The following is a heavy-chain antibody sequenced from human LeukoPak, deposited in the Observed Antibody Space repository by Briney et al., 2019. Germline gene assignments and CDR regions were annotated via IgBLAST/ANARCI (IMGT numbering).Heavy chain of an antibody. CDR1: GYTFTSYY. CDR3: ARLGYSSGWYSNGAFDI. Sequence: ASVKVSCKASGYTFTSYYMHWVRQAPGQGLEWMGIINPSGGSTSYAQKFQGRVTMTRDTSTSTVYMELSSLRSDDTAVYYCARLGYSSGWYSNGAFDIWGQGTMVTVSS. CDR2: INPSGGST. J-gene: IGHJ3*02. D-gene: IGHD6-19*01. V-gene: IGHV1-46*01.